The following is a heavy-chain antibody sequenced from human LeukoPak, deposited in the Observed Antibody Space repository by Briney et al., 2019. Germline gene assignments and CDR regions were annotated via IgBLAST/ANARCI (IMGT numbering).Heavy chain of an antibody. J-gene: IGHJ6*03. CDR1: GFTFSSYG. D-gene: IGHD1-26*01. CDR2: IRYDGSNK. V-gene: IGHV3-30*02. CDR3: AKDQVGATDYYYYYYMDV. Sequence: SGGGLVKPGGSLRLSCAASGFTFSSYGMHWVRQAPGKGLEWVAFIRYDGSNKYYADSVKGRFTTSRDNSKNTLYLQMNSLRAEDTAVYYCAKDQVGATDYYYYYYMDVWGKGTTVTISS.